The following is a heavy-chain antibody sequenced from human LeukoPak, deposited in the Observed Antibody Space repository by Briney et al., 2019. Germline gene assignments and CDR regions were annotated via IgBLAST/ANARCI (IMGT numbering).Heavy chain of an antibody. V-gene: IGHV1-8*01. CDR3: ARVNLLRRIDY. Sequence: AAVKVSCKASGYSFTSYEINWVRQATGQGLEWMGWMNPNSGNTGYAQKFQGRVTMTRNTSISTAYMELSSLRSEDTAVYYCARVNLLRRIDYWGQGTLVTVSS. D-gene: IGHD1-14*01. CDR1: GYSFTSYE. CDR2: MNPNSGNT. J-gene: IGHJ4*02.